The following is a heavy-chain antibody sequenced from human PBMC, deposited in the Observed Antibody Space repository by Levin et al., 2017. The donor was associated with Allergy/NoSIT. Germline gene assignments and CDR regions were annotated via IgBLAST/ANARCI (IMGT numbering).Heavy chain of an antibody. CDR1: GFTFSNAW. CDR3: TTGSAARLYYYYYGMDG. CDR2: IKSKTDGGTT. Sequence: GGSLRLSCAASGFTFSNAWMSWVRQAPGKGLEWVGRIKSKTDGGTTDYAAPVKGRFTISRDDSKNTLYLQMNSLKTEDTAVYYCTTGSAARLYYYYYGMDGWGQGTTVTVSS. D-gene: IGHD6-6*01. J-gene: IGHJ6*02. V-gene: IGHV3-15*01.